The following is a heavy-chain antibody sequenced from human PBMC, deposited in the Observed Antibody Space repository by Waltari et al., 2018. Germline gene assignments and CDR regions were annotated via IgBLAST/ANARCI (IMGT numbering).Heavy chain of an antibody. D-gene: IGHD3-10*01. J-gene: IGHJ4*02. CDR1: GYTFTSYY. CDR2: INPSGGST. Sequence: QVQLVQSGAEVKKPGASVKVSCKASGYTFTSYYMHWVRQAPGQGLEWMGIINPSGGSTSYAQKFQGRVTITADKSTSTAYMELSSLRSEDTAVYYCAREGRDGSGSYPDYWGQGTLVTVSS. CDR3: AREGRDGSGSYPDY. V-gene: IGHV1-46*01.